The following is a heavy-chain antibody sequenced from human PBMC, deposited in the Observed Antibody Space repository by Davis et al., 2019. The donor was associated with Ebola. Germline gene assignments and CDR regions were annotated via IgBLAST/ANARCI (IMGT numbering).Heavy chain of an antibody. Sequence: GESLKISCAASGFIFSSYAMSWVRQAPGKGLEWVSGISTGGGVTIYADSVKGRFTIARDNSKSTLHLQMNSLRLEDTAVYYCARGTAMVHWGQGTLVTVSS. CDR3: ARGTAMVH. D-gene: IGHD5-18*01. V-gene: IGHV3-23*01. CDR2: ISTGGGVT. J-gene: IGHJ4*02. CDR1: GFIFSSYA.